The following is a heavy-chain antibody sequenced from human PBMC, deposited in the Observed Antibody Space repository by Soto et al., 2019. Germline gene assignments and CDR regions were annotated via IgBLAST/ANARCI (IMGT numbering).Heavy chain of an antibody. V-gene: IGHV1-69*12. CDR2: ISPIFGTA. Sequence: QVQLVQSGAEVKKPGSSVKVSCKASGGTFSSYAISWVRQAPGQGLEWMGGISPIFGTANYAQKFQGRVTITADESTSTAYMELRSLRSEDTAVYYCARIRDPYSYGFRYYGMDVWGQGTTVTVSS. CDR3: ARIRDPYSYGFRYYGMDV. CDR1: GGTFSSYA. J-gene: IGHJ6*02. D-gene: IGHD5-18*01.